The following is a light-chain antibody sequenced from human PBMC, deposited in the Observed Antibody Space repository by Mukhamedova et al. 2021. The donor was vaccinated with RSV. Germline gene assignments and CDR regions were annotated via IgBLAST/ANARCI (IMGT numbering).Light chain of an antibody. CDR1: SSDVGSYNR. CDR3: SSYTSSSTVV. V-gene: IGLV2-18*02. J-gene: IGLJ2*01. CDR2: EVS. Sequence: GTSSDVGSYNRVSWYQQPPGTAPKLMIYEVSNRPSGVPDRFSGSKSGNTASLTISGLQAEDEADYYCSSYTSSSTVVFGGGTKLT.